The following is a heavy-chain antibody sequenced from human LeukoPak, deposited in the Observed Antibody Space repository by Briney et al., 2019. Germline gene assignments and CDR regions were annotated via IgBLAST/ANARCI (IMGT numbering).Heavy chain of an antibody. J-gene: IGHJ3*02. D-gene: IGHD3-3*02. CDR2: IYYSGST. CDR1: GGSISSYY. Sequence: PSETLSLTCTVSGGSISSYYWSWIRQPPGKGLEWIGYIYYSGSTNYNPSLESRVTISVDTSENQFSLKLSSVTAADTAVYYCARDFSIAFDIWGQGTMVTVSS. V-gene: IGHV4-59*01. CDR3: ARDFSIAFDI.